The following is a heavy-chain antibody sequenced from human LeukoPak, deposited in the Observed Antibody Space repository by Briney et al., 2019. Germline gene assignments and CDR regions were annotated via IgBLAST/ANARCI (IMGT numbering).Heavy chain of an antibody. CDR2: IYYSGNT. CDR3: ASQLYDSSGYLDY. CDR1: GGSISSSSYY. V-gene: IGHV4-39*01. Sequence: SETLPLTCTVSGGSISSSSYYWGWIRPPPGKGLEWIGSIYYSGNTYYNPSLKSRVTRAVDTSKNQFSLKLSSVTAADTAVYYCASQLYDSSGYLDYWGQGTLVTVSS. J-gene: IGHJ4*02. D-gene: IGHD3-22*01.